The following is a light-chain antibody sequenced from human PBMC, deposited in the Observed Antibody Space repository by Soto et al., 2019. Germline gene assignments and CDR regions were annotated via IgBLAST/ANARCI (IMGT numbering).Light chain of an antibody. J-gene: IGKJ2*01. CDR2: DAS. Sequence: EIVLTQSPATLSLSPGERATLSCRASKSVSSYLAWYQQKPGQAPRLLIYDASNRATGIPARFSGSGSGTDFTLTIYSLEPEDFAVYYCQQRSDWPPLFGQGTKLEIK. CDR3: QQRSDWPPL. CDR1: KSVSSY. V-gene: IGKV3-11*01.